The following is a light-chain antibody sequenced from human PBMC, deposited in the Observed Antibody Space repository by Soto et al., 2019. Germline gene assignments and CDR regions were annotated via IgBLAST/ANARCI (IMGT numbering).Light chain of an antibody. J-gene: IGKJ2*01. CDR3: QQYSNWPRT. V-gene: IGKV3-15*01. CDR2: GAS. CDR1: QTVSSN. Sequence: EIVLTQSPATLSVSPGDAATLSCRASQTVSSNLAWYRHKPGQAPSLLIYGASTRASGIPTRITGSGSGTEFTLTISNLQSEDFAVYYCQQYSNWPRTFGQGTKLEIK.